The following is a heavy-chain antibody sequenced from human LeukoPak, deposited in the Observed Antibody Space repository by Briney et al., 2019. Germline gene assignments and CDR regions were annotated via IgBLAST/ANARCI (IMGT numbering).Heavy chain of an antibody. CDR2: ISYDGSNK. Sequence: GGSLRLSCAASGFTFSSYAMHWVRQAPGKGLEWVAVISYDGSNKYYADSVKGRFTISRDNSKNTLYPQMNSLRAEDTAVYYCARDPGSGSYTNYFDYWGQGTLVTVSS. CDR3: ARDPGSGSYTNYFDY. V-gene: IGHV3-30*01. D-gene: IGHD3-10*01. CDR1: GFTFSSYA. J-gene: IGHJ4*02.